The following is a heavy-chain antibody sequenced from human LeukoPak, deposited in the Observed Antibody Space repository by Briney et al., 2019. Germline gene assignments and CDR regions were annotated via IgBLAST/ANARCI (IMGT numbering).Heavy chain of an antibody. CDR3: AREPRTLSGNSGFDY. Sequence: NPSETLSLTCTVSCGSISSGSYYWSWIRQPAGKGLEWIGRIYTSGSTNYNPSLKSRVTISVDTSKNQFFLKLSSVTAADTAVYYCAREPRTLSGNSGFDYWGQGTLVTVSS. CDR2: IYTSGST. J-gene: IGHJ4*02. V-gene: IGHV4-61*02. D-gene: IGHD4-23*01. CDR1: CGSISSGSYY.